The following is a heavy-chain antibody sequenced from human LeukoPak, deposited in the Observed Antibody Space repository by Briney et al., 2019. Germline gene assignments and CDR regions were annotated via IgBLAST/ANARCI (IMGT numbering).Heavy chain of an antibody. V-gene: IGHV1-69*04. CDR2: IIPILGIA. Sequence: GASVKVSCKASGGTFSSYAISWVRQAPGQGLEWMGRIIPILGIANYAQKFQGRVTITADKSTSTAYMELSSLRSEDTAVYYCATRKMRDGYIYYYSGMDVWGQGTTVTVSS. D-gene: IGHD5-24*01. CDR1: GGTFSSYA. J-gene: IGHJ6*02. CDR3: ATRKMRDGYIYYYSGMDV.